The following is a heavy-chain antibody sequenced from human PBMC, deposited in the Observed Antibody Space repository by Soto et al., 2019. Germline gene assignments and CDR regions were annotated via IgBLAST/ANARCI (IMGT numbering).Heavy chain of an antibody. CDR2: IYHSGST. CDR3: ARGVDYGSGSYYPSYYYYYGMDV. J-gene: IGHJ6*02. Sequence: GSLRLSCEVSGFTFSAYGMHWVRQPPGKGLEWIGEIYHSGSTNYNPSLKSRVTISVDKSKNQFSLKLSSVTAADTAVYYCARGVDYGSGSYYPSYYYYYGMDVWGQGTTVTVSS. CDR1: GFTFSAYG. D-gene: IGHD3-10*01. V-gene: IGHV4-4*02.